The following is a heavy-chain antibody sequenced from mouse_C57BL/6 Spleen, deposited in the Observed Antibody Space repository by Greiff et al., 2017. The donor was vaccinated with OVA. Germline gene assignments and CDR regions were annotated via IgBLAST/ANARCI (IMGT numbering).Heavy chain of an antibody. CDR1: GFTFSDYY. CDR3: ARDKGGRYFDV. J-gene: IGHJ1*03. CDR2: INYDGSST. V-gene: IGHV5-16*01. Sequence: EVQVVESEGGLVQPGSSMKLSCTASGFTFSDYYMAWVRQVPEKGLEWVANINYDGSSTYYLDSLKSRFIISRDNAKNILYLQMSSLKSEDTATYYCARDKGGRYFDVWGTGTTVTVSS.